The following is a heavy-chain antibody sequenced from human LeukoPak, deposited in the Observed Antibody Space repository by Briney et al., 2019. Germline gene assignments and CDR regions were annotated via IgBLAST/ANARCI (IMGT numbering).Heavy chain of an antibody. J-gene: IGHJ6*03. Sequence: SVKVSCKASGGTFSSYGISWVRQAPGQGLEWMGGIIPIFGTANHAQKFQGRVTMTRDTSISTAYMELSRLRSDDTAVYYCARETYYYGSGSLYYYMDVWGKGTTVTVSS. D-gene: IGHD3-10*01. CDR3: ARETYYYGSGSLYYYMDV. V-gene: IGHV1-69*05. CDR1: GGTFSSYG. CDR2: IIPIFGTA.